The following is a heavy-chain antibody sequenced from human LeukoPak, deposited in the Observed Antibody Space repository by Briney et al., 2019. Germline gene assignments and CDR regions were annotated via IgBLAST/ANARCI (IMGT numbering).Heavy chain of an antibody. CDR3: AREGHGDYTFDY. CDR2: INSDGSST. CDR1: GFSFSSYW. V-gene: IGHV3-74*01. D-gene: IGHD4-17*01. Sequence: GGSLRLSCAASGFSFSSYWMHWVRQAPGKGLGWVSHINSDGSSTNYADSVKGRFTISRDNAKNTLYLQMRSLRAEDTGVYYCAREGHGDYTFDYWGQEGLLTVSS. J-gene: IGHJ4*02.